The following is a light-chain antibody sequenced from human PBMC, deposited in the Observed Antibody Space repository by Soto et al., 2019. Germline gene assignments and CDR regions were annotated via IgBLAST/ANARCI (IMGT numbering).Light chain of an antibody. CDR1: QSISSD. J-gene: IGKJ2*01. V-gene: IGKV3-15*01. CDR2: GAS. CDR3: QQYNKWPRT. Sequence: EIVLAQSPATLSVSPGERATVSCRASQSISSDVAWYQQKPGQAPRLLIYGASTTATGIPARFSGSGSGTEFTLTISSLQSEDFAVYNCQQYNKWPRTFGQGPRWIS.